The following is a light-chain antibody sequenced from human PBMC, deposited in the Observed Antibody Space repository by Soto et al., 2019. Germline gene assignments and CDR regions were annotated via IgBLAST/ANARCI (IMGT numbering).Light chain of an antibody. CDR1: QGISSY. CDR2: AAS. J-gene: IGKJ4*01. V-gene: IGKV1-9*01. Sequence: DIQLTQSPSFLSASVGDRVTITCRAGQGISSYLAWYQQRPGKAPKLLIYAASTLQSGVPSRFSGGGSGTEYSLTISSLQPEDFATYYCQQLNTYPLTFGGGTKVDI. CDR3: QQLNTYPLT.